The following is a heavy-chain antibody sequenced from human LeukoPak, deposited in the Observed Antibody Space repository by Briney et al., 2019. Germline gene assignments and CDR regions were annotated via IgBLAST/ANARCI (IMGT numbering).Heavy chain of an antibody. V-gene: IGHV4-59*08. J-gene: IGHJ6*02. CDR1: GGSISSYY. Sequence: SETLSLTCTVSGGSISSYYWSWIRQPPGKGLEWIGYIYYSGSTNYNPSLKSRVTISVDTSKNQFSLKLSSVTAADTAVYYCARHRIVAVTAETYYYYGMDVWGQGTTVTVSS. D-gene: IGHD2-21*02. CDR2: IYYSGST. CDR3: ARHRIVAVTAETYYYYGMDV.